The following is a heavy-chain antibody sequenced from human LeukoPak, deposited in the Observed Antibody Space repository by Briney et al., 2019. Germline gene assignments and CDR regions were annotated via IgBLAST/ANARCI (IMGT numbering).Heavy chain of an antibody. V-gene: IGHV4-59*01. CDR2: IYYSGST. CDR1: GGSISSYY. D-gene: IGHD6-19*01. J-gene: IGHJ6*02. Sequence: PSETLSLTCTVSGGSISSYYWNWIRQPPGKGLEWIGYIYYSGSTNYNPSLKSRVTISVDMSKNQLSLQLSSVTAADTAVYYCARDSGYASGWYGMSGSYYYGMDVWGQGTTVTVSS. CDR3: ARDSGYASGWYGMSGSYYYGMDV.